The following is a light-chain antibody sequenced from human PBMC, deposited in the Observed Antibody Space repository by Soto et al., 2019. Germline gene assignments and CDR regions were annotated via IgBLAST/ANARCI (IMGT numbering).Light chain of an antibody. CDR1: QSIRDY. Sequence: DIQMTQSPSSLSASVGDRVTIICRASQSIRDYLNWYQQKPGKAPKLLIYAASTLQSGVPSRFSGSGSGTDFTLTISRLQPEDFATYYCQQSYSTPCTFGQGTKLEIK. V-gene: IGKV1-39*01. CDR2: AAS. CDR3: QQSYSTPCT. J-gene: IGKJ2*02.